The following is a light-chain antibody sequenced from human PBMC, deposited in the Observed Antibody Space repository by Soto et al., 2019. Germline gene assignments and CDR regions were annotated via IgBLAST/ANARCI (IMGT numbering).Light chain of an antibody. V-gene: IGKV3D-15*01. CDR3: QKYNPWPQFT. CDR2: AAS. J-gene: IGKJ4*01. CDR1: QSVSYN. Sequence: VMTQSPATLSVSPGERATLSCRASQSVSYNLAWYQQKPGQAPRLLIYAASSRATDIPARFSGSGSGTRLTLTISSLQSEDFAVYYRQKYNPWPQFTFGEGTKVDIX.